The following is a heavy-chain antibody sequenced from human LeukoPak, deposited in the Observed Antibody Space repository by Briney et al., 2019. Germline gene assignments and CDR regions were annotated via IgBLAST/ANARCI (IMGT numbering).Heavy chain of an antibody. V-gene: IGHV3-30*18. Sequence: GRSLRLSCAASGFTFSSYGMHWVRQAPGKGLEWVAVISYDGSNKYYADSVKGRFTISRDNSKNTLYLQMNSLRAEDTAVYYCAKGGELLWFGEWGAFDIWGQGTMVTVSS. CDR3: AKGGELLWFGEWGAFDI. J-gene: IGHJ3*02. CDR2: ISYDGSNK. CDR1: GFTFSSYG. D-gene: IGHD3-10*01.